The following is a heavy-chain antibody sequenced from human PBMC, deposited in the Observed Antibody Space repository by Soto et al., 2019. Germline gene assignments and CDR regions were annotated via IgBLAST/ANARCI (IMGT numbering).Heavy chain of an antibody. Sequence: SETLSLTCTFSGGSISSGGYYWSWIRQHPGKGLEWIGYIYYSGSTYYNPSLKSRATISVDTSKNQFSLKLSSVTAADTAVYYCARNEIVVVPAALSRYNWFDPWGQGTLVTVSS. V-gene: IGHV4-31*03. CDR1: GGSISSGGYY. D-gene: IGHD2-2*01. CDR3: ARNEIVVVPAALSRYNWFDP. CDR2: IYYSGST. J-gene: IGHJ5*02.